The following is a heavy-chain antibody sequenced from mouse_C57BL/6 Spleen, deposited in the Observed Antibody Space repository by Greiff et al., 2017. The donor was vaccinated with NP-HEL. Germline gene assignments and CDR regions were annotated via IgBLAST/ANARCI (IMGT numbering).Heavy chain of an antibody. CDR3: ARLDYYGSSGDV. J-gene: IGHJ1*03. CDR2: IYPGSGNT. CDR1: GYTFTDYY. Sequence: VQLQQSGAELVRPGASVKLSCKASGYTFTDYYINWVMQRPGQGLEWIARIYPGSGNTYYNEKFKGKATLTAEKSSSTAYMQLSSLTSEDSAVYFCARLDYYGSSGDVWGTGTTVTVSS. D-gene: IGHD1-1*01. V-gene: IGHV1-76*01.